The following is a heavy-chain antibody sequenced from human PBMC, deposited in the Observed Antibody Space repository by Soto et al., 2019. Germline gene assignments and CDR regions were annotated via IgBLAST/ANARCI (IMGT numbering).Heavy chain of an antibody. Sequence: EVQLLESGGGLVQPGGSLRLSCAASGFTFSSYAMSWVRQAPGKGLEWVSAISGSGGSTYYADSVKGRFTISRDNSKNTLYLQMNSLRAEDTAVYYCAKESFYDFWSGYSIFDYWGQGTLVTVSS. J-gene: IGHJ4*02. D-gene: IGHD3-3*01. CDR3: AKESFYDFWSGYSIFDY. CDR1: GFTFSSYA. CDR2: ISGSGGST. V-gene: IGHV3-23*01.